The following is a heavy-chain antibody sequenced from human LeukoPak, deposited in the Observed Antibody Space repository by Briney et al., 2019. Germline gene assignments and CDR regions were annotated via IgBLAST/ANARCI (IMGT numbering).Heavy chain of an antibody. Sequence: PSETLSLTCAVYGGSFSGYYWSWIRQPPGKGLEWIGEINHSGSTNYNPSLKSRVTISVDTSKNQFSLKLSSVAAADTAVYYCARALAAAGTRTLDYWGQGTLVTVSS. CDR3: ARALAAAGTRTLDY. CDR2: INHSGST. D-gene: IGHD6-13*01. V-gene: IGHV4-34*01. CDR1: GGSFSGYY. J-gene: IGHJ4*02.